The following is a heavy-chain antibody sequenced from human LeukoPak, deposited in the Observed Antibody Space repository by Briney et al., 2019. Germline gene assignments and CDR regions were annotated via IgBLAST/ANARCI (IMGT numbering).Heavy chain of an antibody. CDR1: GFSISSYS. D-gene: IGHD3-10*01. CDR3: ARGYGSGRLNVLFDY. V-gene: IGHV3-21*01. CDR2: ISSSSSSI. J-gene: IGHJ4*02. Sequence: PGGSLRLSCASSGFSISSYSMNWVRQAPGKGLEWVSCISSSSSSINNADSVNGRFTISRDNTKKSLYLQMNSLRAEDTAVYYCARGYGSGRLNVLFDYWGQGTLVTVSS.